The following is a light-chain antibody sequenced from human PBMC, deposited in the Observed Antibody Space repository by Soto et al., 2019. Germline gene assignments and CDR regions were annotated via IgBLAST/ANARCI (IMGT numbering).Light chain of an antibody. Sequence: QSELTQPPSASGTPGQRVAISCSGGSSDIGSNPVNWYLHLPGAAPKLLIYRDNQRPSGVPDRFSGSKSGTSASLTISGLQSEDEADYFCSAWDDSIYGPVFGGGTKLTVL. CDR1: SSDIGSNP. V-gene: IGLV1-44*01. CDR2: RDN. J-gene: IGLJ2*01. CDR3: SAWDDSIYGPV.